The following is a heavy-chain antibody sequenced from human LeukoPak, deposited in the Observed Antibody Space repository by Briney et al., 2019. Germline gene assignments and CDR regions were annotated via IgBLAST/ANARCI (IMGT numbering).Heavy chain of an antibody. CDR3: ARRGSDYYDSSGYPPDY. CDR2: INRSGGT. Sequence: PSETLSVTCAVYGGSFSGYYWSWIRQPPGKGLEWIGEINRSGGTNYNPSLKSRVTISVDTSNNQFSLKLSSVTAADTAVYYCARRGSDYYDSSGYPPDYWGQGTLVTVSS. D-gene: IGHD3-22*01. V-gene: IGHV4-34*01. CDR1: GGSFSGYY. J-gene: IGHJ4*02.